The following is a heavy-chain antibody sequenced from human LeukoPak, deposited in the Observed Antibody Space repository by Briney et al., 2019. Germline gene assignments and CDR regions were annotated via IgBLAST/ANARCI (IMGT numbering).Heavy chain of an antibody. Sequence: PGGSLRLSCATSGFTFNNYAMIWVRQAPGKGLEWVSVIFGNGRNTYYADSVEGRFTISRDNSKNTLYVQMNSLRVEDTAMYFCAKSELRPFKALRWGQGTLVAVSS. CDR2: IFGNGRNT. J-gene: IGHJ4*02. CDR3: AKSELRPFKALR. V-gene: IGHV3-23*01. D-gene: IGHD3-10*01. CDR1: GFTFNNYA.